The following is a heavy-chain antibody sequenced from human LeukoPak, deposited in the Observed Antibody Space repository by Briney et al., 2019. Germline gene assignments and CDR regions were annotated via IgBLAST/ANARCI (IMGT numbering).Heavy chain of an antibody. V-gene: IGHV1-69*02. Sequence: VASVKVFCKASGGTFSSYTISWVRQAPGQGLEWMGRIIPILGIANYAQKFQGRVTITADKSTSTAYMEPSSLRSEDTAVYYCAVSSSGWYEGLDAFDIWGQGTMVTVSS. D-gene: IGHD6-19*01. CDR2: IIPILGIA. CDR3: AVSSSGWYEGLDAFDI. CDR1: GGTFSSYT. J-gene: IGHJ3*02.